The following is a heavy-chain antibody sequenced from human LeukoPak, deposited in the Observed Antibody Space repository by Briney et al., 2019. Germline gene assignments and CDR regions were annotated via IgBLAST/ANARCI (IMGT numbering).Heavy chain of an antibody. D-gene: IGHD5-18*01. Sequence: LSGGSLRLSCAASGFTFSSHWMSWVRQAPGKGLEWVAKINQDGSEKYYVDFVKGRFTISRDNAKNSLYLQMNSLRAEDTALYYCASDQEYSFPFWGQGTMVTVSS. V-gene: IGHV3-7*04. CDR2: INQDGSEK. CDR3: ASDQEYSFPF. CDR1: GFTFSSHW. J-gene: IGHJ3*01.